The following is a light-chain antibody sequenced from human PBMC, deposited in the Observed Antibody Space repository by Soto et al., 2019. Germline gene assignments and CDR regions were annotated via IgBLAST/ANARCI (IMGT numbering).Light chain of an antibody. CDR2: GGS. V-gene: IGLV2-23*01. CDR3: CSYAGSSTAI. Sequence: QSALTQPASVSGSPGQSITISCTGTSSDVGSDNLVSWYQQHPGKAPKLMIYGGSKRPSGVSNRFSGSKSGNTASLTISGLQAEDEADYYCCSYAGSSTAIFGGGTKLTVL. CDR1: SSDVGSDNL. J-gene: IGLJ2*01.